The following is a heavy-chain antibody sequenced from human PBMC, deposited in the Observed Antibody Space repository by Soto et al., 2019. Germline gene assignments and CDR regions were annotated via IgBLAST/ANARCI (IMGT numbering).Heavy chain of an antibody. CDR3: TRTYGGV. J-gene: IGHJ6*02. Sequence: EAQLVESGGGLVQPGGSLKLSCAASGFSFSDSAIHWVRQASGKGLEWLGHVRVKATNYATAYAASVKGRFTISRDDSKNMAYLQMNSLKSEDTAVYYCTRTYGGVWGQGTTVTVSS. CDR1: GFSFSDSA. D-gene: IGHD2-21*01. V-gene: IGHV3-73*02. CDR2: VRVKATNYAT.